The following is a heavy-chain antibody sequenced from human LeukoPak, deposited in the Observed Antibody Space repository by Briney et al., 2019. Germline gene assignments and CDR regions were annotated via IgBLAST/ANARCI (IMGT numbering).Heavy chain of an antibody. J-gene: IGHJ3*02. CDR2: INPNSGGT. Sequence: ASVKVSCKASEYTFTGYYMHWVRQAPGQGLEWMGWINPNSGGTNYAQKFQGRVTMTRDTSISTAYMELSRLRSDDTAVYYCARGVVVHDAFDIWGQGTMVTVSS. V-gene: IGHV1-2*02. CDR3: ARGVVVHDAFDI. D-gene: IGHD2-15*01. CDR1: EYTFTGYY.